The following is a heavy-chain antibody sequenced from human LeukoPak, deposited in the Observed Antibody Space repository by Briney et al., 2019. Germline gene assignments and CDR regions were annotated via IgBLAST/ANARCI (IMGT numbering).Heavy chain of an antibody. D-gene: IGHD7-27*01. J-gene: IGHJ2*01. CDR2: ISGSGGST. V-gene: IGHV3-23*01. CDR1: GFTFSSYA. CDR3: AKSLGIFCCWYFDL. Sequence: PGGSLRLSCSASGFTFSSYAMSWVRQAPGKGLEWVSAISGSGGSTYYADSVKGRFTISRDNSKNTLYLQMNSLRAEDTAVYYCAKSLGIFCCWYFDLWGRGTLVTVSS.